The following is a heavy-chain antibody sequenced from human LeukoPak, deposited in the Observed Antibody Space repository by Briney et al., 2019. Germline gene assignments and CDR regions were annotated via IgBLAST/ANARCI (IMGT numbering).Heavy chain of an antibody. J-gene: IGHJ4*02. V-gene: IGHV1-69*01. Sequence: GASVKVSCTASGGTFSSYAISWVRQAPGQGLEWMGGIIPIFGTANYAQKFQGRVTITADESTSTAYMELSSLRSEDTAVYYCARFHYDFWSGSPPLWGQGTLVTVSS. D-gene: IGHD3-3*01. CDR3: ARFHYDFWSGSPPL. CDR2: IIPIFGTA. CDR1: GGTFSSYA.